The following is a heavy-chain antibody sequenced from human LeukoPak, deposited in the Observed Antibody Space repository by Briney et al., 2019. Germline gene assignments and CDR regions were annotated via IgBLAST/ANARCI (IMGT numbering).Heavy chain of an antibody. Sequence: GGSLRLSCAASGFTFAGSSMVWVRQAPGKGLEWVSGISGSGDSTIYADSVKGRFTISRDNSKNTVFLQMSSLRAEDTAVYYCAKGPSVRSFSPTPFDYWGQGTLVTVSS. V-gene: IGHV3-23*01. CDR2: ISGSGDST. CDR3: AKGPSVRSFSPTPFDY. CDR1: GFTFAGSS. J-gene: IGHJ4*02.